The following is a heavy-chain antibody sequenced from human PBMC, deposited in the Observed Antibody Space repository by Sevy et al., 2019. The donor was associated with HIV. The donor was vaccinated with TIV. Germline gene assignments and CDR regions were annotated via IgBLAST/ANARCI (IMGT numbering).Heavy chain of an antibody. CDR2: ISSSSSTI. CDR1: GLTFSSYS. V-gene: IGHV3-48*02. J-gene: IGHJ3*02. D-gene: IGHD3-22*01. CDR3: ARDGPPAYYYDSSGIGGDAFDI. Sequence: GGSLRLSCAASGLTFSSYSMNWVRQAPGKGLEWVSYISSSSSTIYYADSVKGRFTISRDNAKNSLFLQMNSLRDEDTAVYYCARDGPPAYYYDSSGIGGDAFDIWGQGTMVTVSS.